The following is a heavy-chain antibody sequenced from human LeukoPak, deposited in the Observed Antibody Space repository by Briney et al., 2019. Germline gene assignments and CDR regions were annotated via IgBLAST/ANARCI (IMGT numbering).Heavy chain of an antibody. CDR2: IIPIFGTA. V-gene: IGHV1-69*13. CDR1: GYIFTTDD. Sequence: SVKVSCKASGYIFTTDDINWVRQAPGQGLEWMGGIIPIFGTANYAQKFQGRVTITADESTSTAYMELSSLRSEDTAVYYCASLGGGSTVTTYLNYWGQGTLVTVSS. CDR3: ASLGGGSTVTTYLNY. J-gene: IGHJ4*02. D-gene: IGHD4-17*01.